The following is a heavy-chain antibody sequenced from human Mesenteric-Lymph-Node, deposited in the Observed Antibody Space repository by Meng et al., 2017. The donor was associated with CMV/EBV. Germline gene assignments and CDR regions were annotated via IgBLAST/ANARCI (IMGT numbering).Heavy chain of an antibody. CDR2: TNPNSGGT. CDR1: EYAFTGYY. D-gene: IGHD7-27*01. CDR3: ATDYTGDYFDY. Sequence: CKASEYAFTGYYIHWMRQAPGQGLERMGWTNPNSGGTYYAQRFQGRVTMARDTSISTAYMELTRLTSDDTAVYYCATDYTGDYFDYWGQGTLVTVSS. V-gene: IGHV1-2*02. J-gene: IGHJ4*02.